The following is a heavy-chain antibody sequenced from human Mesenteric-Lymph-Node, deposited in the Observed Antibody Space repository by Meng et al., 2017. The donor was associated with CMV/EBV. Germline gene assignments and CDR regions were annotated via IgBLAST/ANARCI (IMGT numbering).Heavy chain of an antibody. Sequence: SGYPFATYGINWVRQAPGQGLEWMGWISAYNSYTYYARSLQDRVIMTTDTSTNTAYMELRSLRYDDTAVYYCARDIRYSYGRGFDYWGQGTLVTVSS. J-gene: IGHJ4*02. CDR2: ISAYNSYT. D-gene: IGHD5-18*01. CDR3: ARDIRYSYGRGFDY. V-gene: IGHV1-18*04. CDR1: GYPFATYG.